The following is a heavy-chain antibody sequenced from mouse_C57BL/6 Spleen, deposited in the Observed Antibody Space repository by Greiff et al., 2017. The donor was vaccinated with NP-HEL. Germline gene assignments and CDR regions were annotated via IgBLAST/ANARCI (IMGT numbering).Heavy chain of an antibody. CDR3: ARITTVVEDY. Sequence: QVQLQQSGAELVMPGASVKLSCKASGYTFTSYWMHWVKQRPGQGLEWIGEIDPSDSYTNYNQKFKGKSTLTVDKSSSTAYMQLSSLTSEDSAGYYCARITTVVEDYWGQGTTLTVSS. CDR1: GYTFTSYW. J-gene: IGHJ2*01. CDR2: IDPSDSYT. V-gene: IGHV1-69*01. D-gene: IGHD1-1*01.